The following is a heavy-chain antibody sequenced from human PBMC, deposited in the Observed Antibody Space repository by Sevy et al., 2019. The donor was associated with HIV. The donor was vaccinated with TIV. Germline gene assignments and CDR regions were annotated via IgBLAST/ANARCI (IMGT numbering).Heavy chain of an antibody. CDR2: IYSGGST. V-gene: IGHV3-53*01. D-gene: IGHD3-22*01. Sequence: GGSLRLSCAASGFTVSSNYMSWVRQSPGKGLEWVSVIYSGGSTDYADSVKGRFTISRDNSKNTRYLQMNSLGAEDTAVYYCARSGGIYDSGPLDYWGQGTLVTVSS. CDR3: ARSGGIYDSGPLDY. CDR1: GFTVSSNY. J-gene: IGHJ4*02.